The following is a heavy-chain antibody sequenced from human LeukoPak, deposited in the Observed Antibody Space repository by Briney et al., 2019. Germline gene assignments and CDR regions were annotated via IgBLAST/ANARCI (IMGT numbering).Heavy chain of an antibody. Sequence: SQTLSLTCAISGDSVSSNSVAWNWIRQSPSRGLEWLGRTYYRSKWYNDYAVYVKSRITINPDTSKNQFSLQLNSVTPDDMAVYYCARGNIAAAGYNWFDPWGQGNLVTVSS. CDR1: GDSVSSNSVA. CDR2: TYYRSKWYN. CDR3: ARGNIAAAGYNWFDP. J-gene: IGHJ5*02. V-gene: IGHV6-1*01. D-gene: IGHD6-25*01.